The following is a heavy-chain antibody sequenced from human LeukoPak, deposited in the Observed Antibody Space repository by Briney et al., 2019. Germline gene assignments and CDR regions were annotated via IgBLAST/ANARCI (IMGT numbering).Heavy chain of an antibody. D-gene: IGHD1-26*01. CDR2: IYYSGST. Sequence: SETLSLTCTVSGGSISSSSYYWGWIRQPPGKGLEWIGSIYYSGSTYYNPSLKSRVTTSVDTSKNQFSLKLSSVTAADTAVYYCARNEWELNFDYWGQGTLVTVSS. J-gene: IGHJ4*02. CDR1: GGSISSSSYY. V-gene: IGHV4-39*01. CDR3: ARNEWELNFDY.